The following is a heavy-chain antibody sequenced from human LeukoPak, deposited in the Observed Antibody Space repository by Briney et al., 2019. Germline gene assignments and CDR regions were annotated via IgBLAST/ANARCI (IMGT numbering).Heavy chain of an antibody. V-gene: IGHV4-4*02. CDR2: IYHSGST. Sequence: PSETLSLTCAVPGGSISSNNWWSWVRQPPGKGLEWIGEIYHSGSTDYNPSLESRVTISVDKSKNQFSLKLSSVTAADTAVYYCARGFYGSGSYSSPGFHAFDVWGQGTMVTVSS. J-gene: IGHJ3*01. D-gene: IGHD3-10*01. CDR1: GGSISSNNW. CDR3: ARGFYGSGSYSSPGFHAFDV.